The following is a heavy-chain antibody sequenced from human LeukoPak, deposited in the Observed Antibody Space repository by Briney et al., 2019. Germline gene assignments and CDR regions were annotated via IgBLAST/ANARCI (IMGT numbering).Heavy chain of an antibody. V-gene: IGHV3-23*01. CDR3: AKARQSSGYYLDFDY. D-gene: IGHD3-22*01. J-gene: IGHJ4*02. CDR2: ISGSGGST. CDR1: GFTFSSYA. Sequence: GGSLRLSCAASGFTFSSYAMSWVRQAPGKGLEWVSAISGSGGSTYYADSVKGRFTISRDNSKNTLYLQMNSLRAEDTAVYYCAKARQSSGYYLDFDYWGQGTLVTVSS.